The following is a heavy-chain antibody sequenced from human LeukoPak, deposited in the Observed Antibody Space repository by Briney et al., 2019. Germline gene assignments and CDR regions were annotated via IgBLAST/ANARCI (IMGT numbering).Heavy chain of an antibody. CDR1: GGSISSYY. D-gene: IGHD5-18*01. Sequence: SETLSLTCTVSGGSISSYYWSWIRQPPGKRLEWIGYIYYSGSSSYNPSLKSRVTISVDTSKNQISLKLSSVTAADTAAYYCARDLGVMVRAFDIWGQGTMVTVSS. J-gene: IGHJ3*02. CDR3: ARDLGVMVRAFDI. V-gene: IGHV4-59*01. CDR2: IYYSGSS.